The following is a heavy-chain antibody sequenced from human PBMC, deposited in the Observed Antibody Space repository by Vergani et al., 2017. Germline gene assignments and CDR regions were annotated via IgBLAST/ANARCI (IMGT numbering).Heavy chain of an antibody. Sequence: VQLVESGGGVVQPGGSLRLSCAASGFTFSSYGMHWVRQAPGKGLEWVSSISSSSSYIYYEVSVKGRFTISRDNAKNSLYLQMNSLRAEDTAVYYCARGSYDSSGYYYESSYAFDIWGQGTMVTVSS. V-gene: IGHV3-21*01. CDR2: ISSSSSYI. D-gene: IGHD3-22*01. CDR1: GFTFSSYG. CDR3: ARGSYDSSGYYYESSYAFDI. J-gene: IGHJ3*02.